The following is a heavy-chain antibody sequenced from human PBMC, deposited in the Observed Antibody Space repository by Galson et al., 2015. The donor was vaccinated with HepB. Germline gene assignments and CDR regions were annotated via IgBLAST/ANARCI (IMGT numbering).Heavy chain of an antibody. CDR1: GYTFTSYA. CDR3: ARGDLDGYMLRYYYYYGMDV. V-gene: IGHV1-3*01. Sequence: SVKVSCKASGYTFTSYAMHWVRQAPGQRLEWMGWINGGNGNTKYSQKFQGKVTITRDTSASTAYMELSSLRSEDTAVYYCARGDLDGYMLRYYYYYGMDVWGQGTTVTVSS. D-gene: IGHD5-24*01. CDR2: INGGNGNT. J-gene: IGHJ6*02.